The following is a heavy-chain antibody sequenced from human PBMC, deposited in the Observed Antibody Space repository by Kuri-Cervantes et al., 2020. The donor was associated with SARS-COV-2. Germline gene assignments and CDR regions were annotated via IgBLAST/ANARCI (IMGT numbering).Heavy chain of an antibody. CDR2: IIPIIDVA. CDR3: ARAGLTHFDY. J-gene: IGHJ4*02. D-gene: IGHD3/OR15-3a*01. V-gene: IGHV1-69*04. Sequence: SVKVSCKASGGTFGSYVVSWVRQAPGQGLEWMGRIIPIIDVAHYAKSFQGRVTISADNSTSTVYFQLSGLTSNDTAMYYCARAGLTHFDYWGQGTLVTVSS. CDR1: GGTFGSYV.